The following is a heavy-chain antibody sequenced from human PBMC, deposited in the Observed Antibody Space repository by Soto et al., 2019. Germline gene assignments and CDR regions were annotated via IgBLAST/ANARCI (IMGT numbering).Heavy chain of an antibody. J-gene: IGHJ6*02. CDR3: ARGRSSGWYPYYYYGMDV. Sequence: SETLSLTCAVYGGSFSCYYWSWIRQPPGKGLEWIGEINHSGSTNYNPSLKSRVTISVDTSKNQFSLKLSSVTAADTAVYYCARGRSSGWYPYYYYGMDVWGQGTTVTVSS. V-gene: IGHV4-34*01. CDR2: INHSGST. D-gene: IGHD6-19*01. CDR1: GGSFSCYY.